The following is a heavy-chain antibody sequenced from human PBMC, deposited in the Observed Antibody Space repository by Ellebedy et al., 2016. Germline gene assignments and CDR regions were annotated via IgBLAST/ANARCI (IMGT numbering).Heavy chain of an antibody. D-gene: IGHD3-10*01. Sequence: GESLKISCAASAFTFSSYGMHWVRQAPGKGLEWVAVIPYDGSYTYYADSVKGRFTISRDNSKNTLYLQMNSLRPEDTDVYYCARDDDGSGNYFDYWGQGTLVTVSS. J-gene: IGHJ4*02. V-gene: IGHV3-30*03. CDR2: IPYDGSYT. CDR1: AFTFSSYG. CDR3: ARDDDGSGNYFDY.